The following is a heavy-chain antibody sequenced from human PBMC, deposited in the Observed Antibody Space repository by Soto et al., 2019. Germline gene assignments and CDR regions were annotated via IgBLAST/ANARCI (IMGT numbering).Heavy chain of an antibody. J-gene: IGHJ4*02. CDR1: GYTFTSYY. V-gene: IGHV1-46*01. CDR2: INPSGGST. D-gene: IGHD1-20*01. Sequence: ASVKVSCKASGYTFTSYYMHWVRQAPGQGLEWMGIINPSGGSTSYAQKFQGRVTMTRDTSTSTVYMELSSLRSEDTAVYYCARDGNWNDPPGPLAYWGQGTLVTVSS. CDR3: ARDGNWNDPPGPLAY.